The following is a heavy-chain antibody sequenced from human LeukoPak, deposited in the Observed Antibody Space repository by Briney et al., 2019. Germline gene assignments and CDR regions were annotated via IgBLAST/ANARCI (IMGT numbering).Heavy chain of an antibody. CDR3: ATSRGYCDY. Sequence: PGGSLRLSCAASGFTFTSYGMSWVRQAPGKGLEWVSAISGSGGSTYYSDSVTGRFTISRDNSKNTLYLQMNSLRAEDTAVYYCATSRGYCDYWGQGTLVTVSS. CDR2: ISGSGGST. J-gene: IGHJ4*02. CDR1: GFTFTSYG. V-gene: IGHV3-23*01.